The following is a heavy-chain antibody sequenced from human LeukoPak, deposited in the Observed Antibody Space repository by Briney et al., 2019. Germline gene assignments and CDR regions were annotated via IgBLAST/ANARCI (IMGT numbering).Heavy chain of an antibody. CDR1: GFTFSSYA. Sequence: PGRSLRLSCAASGFTFSSYAVHWVRQAPGKGLEWVAVISYDGSNKYYADSVKGRFTISRDNSKNTLYLQMNSLRAEDTAVYYCASRITGTTLPYWGQGTLVTVSS. D-gene: IGHD1-20*01. CDR3: ASRITGTTLPY. CDR2: ISYDGSNK. J-gene: IGHJ4*02. V-gene: IGHV3-30*04.